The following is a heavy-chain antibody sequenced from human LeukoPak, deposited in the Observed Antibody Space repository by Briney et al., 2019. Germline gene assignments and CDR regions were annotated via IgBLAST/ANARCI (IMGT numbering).Heavy chain of an antibody. Sequence: SETLSLTCTVSGGSISSSGYYWVWIRQPPGKGLEWIGSIYYTGSTYYNPSLRSRVTISVDTSKNQFSLKLSSVTAADTAVYYCARAPSYGSGSYYNLSGFDYWGQGTLVTVSS. CDR1: GGSISSSGYY. CDR2: IYYTGST. J-gene: IGHJ4*02. CDR3: ARAPSYGSGSYYNLSGFDY. D-gene: IGHD3-10*01. V-gene: IGHV4-39*07.